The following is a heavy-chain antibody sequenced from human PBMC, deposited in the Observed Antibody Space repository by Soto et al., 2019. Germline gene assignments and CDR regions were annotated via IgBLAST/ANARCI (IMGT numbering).Heavy chain of an antibody. V-gene: IGHV4-39*01. CDR1: GGSITNDNYY. J-gene: IGHJ4*02. Sequence: SETLSLTCTVSGGSITNDNYYWAWIRQPPGKGLEWIGSIYHVGNTYYTSSLKSRVTISVDTSKNLFSLSLTSLTATDTALYYCASLWGPYFFDLWGLGSLVTVSS. CDR3: ASLWGPYFFDL. CDR2: IYHVGNT. D-gene: IGHD7-27*01.